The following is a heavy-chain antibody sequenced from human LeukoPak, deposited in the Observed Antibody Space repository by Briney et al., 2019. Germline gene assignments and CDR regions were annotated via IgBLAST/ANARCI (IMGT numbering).Heavy chain of an antibody. V-gene: IGHV4-39*01. CDR3: ARRGNRAADGAFDI. J-gene: IGHJ3*02. D-gene: IGHD6-13*01. CDR1: GGSISSSSYY. CDR2: IYYSGST. Sequence: SETLSLTCTVSGGSISSSSYYWGWIRQPPGKGLEWIGSIYYSGSTYYNPSLKSRVTISVDTSKNQFSLKLSSVTAADTAVDYCARRGNRAADGAFDIWGQGTMVTVSS.